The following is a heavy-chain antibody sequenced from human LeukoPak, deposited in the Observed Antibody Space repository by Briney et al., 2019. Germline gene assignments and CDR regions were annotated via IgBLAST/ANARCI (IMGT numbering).Heavy chain of an antibody. V-gene: IGHV3-21*01. CDR2: ISSSSSYI. Sequence: GGSLRLSCAASGFTFSSYSMNWVRQAPGKGLEWVSSISSSSSYIYYADSVKGRFTISRDNAKNSLYLQMNSLRAEDTAVYYCARPPYCGGDCYRLVDYWGQGTLVTVSS. CDR3: ARPPYCGGDCYRLVDY. D-gene: IGHD2-21*02. CDR1: GFTFSSYS. J-gene: IGHJ4*02.